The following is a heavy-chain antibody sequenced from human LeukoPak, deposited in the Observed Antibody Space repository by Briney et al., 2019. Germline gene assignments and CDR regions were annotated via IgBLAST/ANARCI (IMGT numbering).Heavy chain of an antibody. Sequence: GGSLRLSCAASGFTFSSYAMHWVRQAPGKGLEWVAVISYDGSNKYYADSVKGRFTISRDNFKNTLYLQMNSLRAEDTAVYYCARAPGSSDDYWGQGTQVTVSS. CDR2: ISYDGSNK. CDR1: GFTFSSYA. D-gene: IGHD6-13*01. V-gene: IGHV3-30-3*01. J-gene: IGHJ4*02. CDR3: ARAPGSSDDY.